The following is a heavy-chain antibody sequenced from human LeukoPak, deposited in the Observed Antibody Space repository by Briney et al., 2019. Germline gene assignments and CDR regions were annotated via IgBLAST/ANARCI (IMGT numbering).Heavy chain of an antibody. V-gene: IGHV3-23*01. Sequence: GGSLRLSCAASGFPFSNYAMDWVRQAPGKGLEWVSGITGSGGSTCYADSVKGRLTISRDNSRNTLYLQLNSLRAEDTAAYYCATESLYDSSGYYDSWGQGTLVTVSS. CDR1: GFPFSNYA. J-gene: IGHJ5*01. D-gene: IGHD3-22*01. CDR3: ATESLYDSSGYYDS. CDR2: ITGSGGST.